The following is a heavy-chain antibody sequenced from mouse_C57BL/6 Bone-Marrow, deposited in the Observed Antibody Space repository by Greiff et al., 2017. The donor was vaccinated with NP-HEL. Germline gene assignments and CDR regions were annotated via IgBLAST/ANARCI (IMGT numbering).Heavy chain of an antibody. CDR1: GYAFSSSW. CDR3: AKAHWDFLFDY. Sequence: QVQLKESGPELVKPGASVKISCKASGYAFSSSWMNWVKQRPGKGLEWIGRIYPGDGDTNYNGKFKGKATLTADKSSSTAYMQLSSLTSEDSSVYFCAKAHWDFLFDYGGRGTTLTVSS. CDR2: IYPGDGDT. V-gene: IGHV1-82*01. J-gene: IGHJ2*01. D-gene: IGHD4-1*01.